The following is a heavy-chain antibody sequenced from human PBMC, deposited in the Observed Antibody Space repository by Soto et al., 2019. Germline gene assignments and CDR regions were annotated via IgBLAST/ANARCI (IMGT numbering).Heavy chain of an antibody. CDR3: AKIPRDERNYDFWSGYYMYYFDY. D-gene: IGHD3-3*01. CDR1: GFTFSSYA. Sequence: GGSLRLSCAASGFTFSSYAMSWVRQAPGKGLEWVSAISGSGGSTYYADSVKGRFTISRDNSKNTLYLQMNSLRAEDTAVYYCAKIPRDERNYDFWSGYYMYYFDYWGQGTLVTVSS. J-gene: IGHJ4*02. V-gene: IGHV3-23*01. CDR2: ISGSGGST.